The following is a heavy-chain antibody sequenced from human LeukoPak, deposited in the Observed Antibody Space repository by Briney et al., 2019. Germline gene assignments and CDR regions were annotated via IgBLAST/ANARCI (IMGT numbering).Heavy chain of an antibody. CDR3: ARAEVGGSYDYFDY. CDR1: GGSISSSSYY. D-gene: IGHD1-26*01. J-gene: IGHJ4*02. V-gene: IGHV4-39*07. CDR2: IYYSGST. Sequence: SETLSLTCTVSGGSISSSSYYWGWIRQPPGKGLEWIGSIYYSGSTYYNPSLKSRVTISVDTSKNQFSLKLSSVTAADTAVYYCARAEVGGSYDYFDYWGQGTLVTVSS.